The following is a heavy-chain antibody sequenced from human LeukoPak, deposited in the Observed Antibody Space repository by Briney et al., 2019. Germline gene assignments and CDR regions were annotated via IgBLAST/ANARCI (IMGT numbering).Heavy chain of an antibody. CDR3: ARDVVAAAGTPPYYFDY. Sequence: GGSLRLSCAASGFTFDDYGMSWVRQAPGKGLEWVSGINWNGGSTGCADSVKGRFTISRDNAKNSLYLQMNSLRAEDTALYYCARDVVAAAGTPPYYFDYWGQGTLVTVSS. CDR1: GFTFDDYG. J-gene: IGHJ4*02. D-gene: IGHD6-13*01. CDR2: INWNGGST. V-gene: IGHV3-20*04.